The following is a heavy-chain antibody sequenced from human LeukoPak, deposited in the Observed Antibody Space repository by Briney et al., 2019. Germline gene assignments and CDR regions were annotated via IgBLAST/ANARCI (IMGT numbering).Heavy chain of an antibody. V-gene: IGHV6-1*01. Sequence: SQTLSLTCVVSGDSVSSKNGAWNWIRQSPSRDLEWLGRTYYRSKWYNDYAESMEGRMTISQDTSKNQSSLHLNSVTPDDTAVYYCARDFGTTGWHTFDYWGQGTLVTVSS. CDR2: TYYRSKWYN. CDR3: ARDFGTTGWHTFDY. D-gene: IGHD6-19*01. CDR1: GDSVSSKNGA. J-gene: IGHJ4*02.